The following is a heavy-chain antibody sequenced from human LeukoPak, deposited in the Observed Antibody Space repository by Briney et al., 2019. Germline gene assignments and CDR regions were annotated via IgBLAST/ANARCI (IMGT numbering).Heavy chain of an antibody. CDR1: GGSISSYY. Sequence: PSETLSLTCTVSGGSISSYYWSWIRQPPGKGLEWIGYIYYSGSTNYNPSLKSRVTISVDTSKNQFSLKLSSVTAADTAVYYCARAVRRYRGKQLVLLSHFDYWGQGTLVTVSS. CDR2: IYYSGST. CDR3: ARAVRRYRGKQLVLLSHFDY. V-gene: IGHV4-59*01. D-gene: IGHD6-13*01. J-gene: IGHJ4*02.